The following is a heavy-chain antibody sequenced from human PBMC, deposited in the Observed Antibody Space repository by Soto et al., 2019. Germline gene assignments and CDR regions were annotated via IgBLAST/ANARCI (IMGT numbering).Heavy chain of an antibody. D-gene: IGHD3-22*01. CDR1: GFTFSDYY. CDR3: ARGAGITMIVVVTPGAFDI. CDR2: ISSSGSTI. Sequence: WGSLRLSCAASGFTFSDYYMSWIRQAPGKGLEWVSYISSSGSTIYYADSVKGRFTISGDNAKNSLYLQMNSLRAEDTAVYYCARGAGITMIVVVTPGAFDIWGQGTMVTVSS. V-gene: IGHV3-11*01. J-gene: IGHJ3*02.